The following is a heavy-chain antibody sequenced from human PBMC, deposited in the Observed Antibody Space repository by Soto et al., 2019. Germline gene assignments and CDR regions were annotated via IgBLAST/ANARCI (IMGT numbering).Heavy chain of an antibody. V-gene: IGHV3-9*01. D-gene: IGHD6-6*01. Sequence: EVQLVESGGGLVQPGRSLRLSCAASGFTFDDYAMHWVRQAPGKGLEWVSGISWNSGNLGYADSVEGRFTISRDNAKNSLYLQMNSLRAEDTALYYCARDPRAARPCSIDYWGQGNLVTVSS. CDR2: ISWNSGNL. CDR1: GFTFDDYA. J-gene: IGHJ4*02. CDR3: ARDPRAARPCSIDY.